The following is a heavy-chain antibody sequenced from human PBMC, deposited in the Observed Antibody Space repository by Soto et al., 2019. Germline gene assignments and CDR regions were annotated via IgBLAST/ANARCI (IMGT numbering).Heavy chain of an antibody. Sequence: QVQLVQSGAEVKKPGSSVKVSCKASGGTFSSYAISCVRQAPGQGLEWMGGIIPIFGTANYAQKFQGRVTITADESTSTAYMELSILRSEDTAVYYCARDLGIVPAASPYYYFGMDVWGQGTTVTVSS. CDR3: ARDLGIVPAASPYYYFGMDV. CDR1: GGTFSSYA. J-gene: IGHJ6*02. V-gene: IGHV1-69*01. CDR2: IIPIFGTA. D-gene: IGHD2-2*01.